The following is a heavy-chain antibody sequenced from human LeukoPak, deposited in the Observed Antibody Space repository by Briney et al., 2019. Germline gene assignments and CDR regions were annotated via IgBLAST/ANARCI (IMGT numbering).Heavy chain of an antibody. J-gene: IGHJ4*01. Sequence: PGGSLRLSCAASGFTFSSYAMHWVRQAPGKGLEWVAVISYDGSNKYFADVVKGRSTISRDNSKNMLYVQINNMDAEDTALYYCARLSDNYDILTGYLDYWGHGTLVTVSS. D-gene: IGHD3-9*01. CDR3: ARLSDNYDILTGYLDY. CDR1: GFTFSSYA. V-gene: IGHV3-30-3*01. CDR2: ISYDGSNK.